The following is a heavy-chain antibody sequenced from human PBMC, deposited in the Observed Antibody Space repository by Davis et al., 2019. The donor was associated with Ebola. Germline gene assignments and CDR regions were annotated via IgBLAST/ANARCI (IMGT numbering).Heavy chain of an antibody. CDR2: ISYDGSNR. J-gene: IGHJ2*01. D-gene: IGHD1-14*01. CDR3: ARDLPGGDWYFDL. CDR1: GFTFSSYA. V-gene: IGHV3-30*04. Sequence: GGSLRLSCAASGFTFSSYAMHWVRQAPGKGLEWVALISYDGSNRNYADSVKGRFTISRDNSKNTLYLQMSSLRAEDTAVYYCARDLPGGDWYFDLWGRGTLVTVSS.